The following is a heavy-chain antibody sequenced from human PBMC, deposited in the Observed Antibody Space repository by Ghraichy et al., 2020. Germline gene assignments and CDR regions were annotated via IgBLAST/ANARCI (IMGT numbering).Heavy chain of an antibody. CDR1: GGSISSGDYY. CDR3: ARFDGDSKPFDY. Sequence: SETLSLTCTVSGGSISSGDYYWSWIRQPPGKGLEWIGYIYYSGSTYYNPSLKSRVTISVDTSKNQFSLKLSSVTAADTAVYYCARFDGDSKPFDYWGQGTLVTVSS. D-gene: IGHD4-17*01. J-gene: IGHJ4*02. CDR2: IYYSGST. V-gene: IGHV4-30-4*01.